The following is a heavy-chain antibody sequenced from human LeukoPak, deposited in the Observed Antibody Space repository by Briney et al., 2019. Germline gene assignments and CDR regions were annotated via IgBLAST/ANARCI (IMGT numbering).Heavy chain of an antibody. CDR2: IKQDGSEK. V-gene: IGHV3-7*01. CDR3: ARDYDYVWGTHFDY. D-gene: IGHD3-16*01. Sequence: PGGSLRLSCAASGFTFSSYWMSWVRQAPGKGLERVANIKQDGSEKYYVGSVKGRFTISRDNAKNSLYLQMNSLRAEDTAVYYCARDYDYVWGTHFDYWGQGTLVTASS. CDR1: GFTFSSYW. J-gene: IGHJ4*02.